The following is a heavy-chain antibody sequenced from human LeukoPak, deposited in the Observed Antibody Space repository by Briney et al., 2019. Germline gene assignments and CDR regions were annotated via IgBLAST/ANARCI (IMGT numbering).Heavy chain of an antibody. CDR2: IYDSGST. J-gene: IGHJ6*02. V-gene: IGHV4-39*01. D-gene: IGHD2-15*01. CDR3: ARAAPGSYYYGMDV. Sequence: SETLSLTCTVSGGSIRSSYYYWGWIRQPPGKGLEWIGSIYDSGSTYYNPSLKSRVTISVDTSKNQFSLKLNSVTAADTAVYYCARAAPGSYYYGMDVWGQGTTVTVSS. CDR1: GGSIRSSYYY.